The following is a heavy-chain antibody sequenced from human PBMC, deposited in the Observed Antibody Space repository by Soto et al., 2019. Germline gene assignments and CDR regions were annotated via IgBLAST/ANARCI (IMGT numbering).Heavy chain of an antibody. J-gene: IGHJ4*02. CDR3: ARLWSSNEGSS. CDR1: GGSFRGYY. D-gene: IGHD2-21*01. V-gene: IGHV4-34*01. Sequence: QVRLQQWGAGLLKPSETLALTCAVHGGSFRGYYWSWIRQPPGKGLEWIGEINHSGGTNYNPSLKRRVSISVDASKHQFSLQLSSVTAADTAVYYCARLWSSNEGSSWGQGTLVAVSS. CDR2: INHSGGT.